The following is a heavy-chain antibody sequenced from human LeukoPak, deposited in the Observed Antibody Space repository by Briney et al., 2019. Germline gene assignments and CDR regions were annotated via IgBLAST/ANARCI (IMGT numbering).Heavy chain of an antibody. Sequence: ASVKVSCKASGYTFTDYYMHWVRQAPGHGLEWMGWIYPDSGGTNYAQKFQGRVTMTRDTSISTAYMELSRLRSDDTAVYYCARDYSNYEGGFDPWGQGTLVTVSS. J-gene: IGHJ5*02. CDR2: IYPDSGGT. V-gene: IGHV1-2*02. CDR3: ARDYSNYEGGFDP. D-gene: IGHD4-11*01. CDR1: GYTFTDYY.